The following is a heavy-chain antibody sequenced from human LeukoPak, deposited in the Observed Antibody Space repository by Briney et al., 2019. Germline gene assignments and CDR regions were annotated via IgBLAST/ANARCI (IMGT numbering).Heavy chain of an antibody. Sequence: ASVKVSCKVSGYTLTELSMHWVRQAPGKGLEWMGGFDPEDGETIYAQKFQGRVTMTEDTSTDTAYMELSSLRSEDTAVYYCATTTQIPHGTNYYGMDVWGQGTTVTVSS. D-gene: IGHD1-1*01. CDR1: GYTLTELS. V-gene: IGHV1-24*01. J-gene: IGHJ6*02. CDR2: FDPEDGET. CDR3: ATTTQIPHGTNYYGMDV.